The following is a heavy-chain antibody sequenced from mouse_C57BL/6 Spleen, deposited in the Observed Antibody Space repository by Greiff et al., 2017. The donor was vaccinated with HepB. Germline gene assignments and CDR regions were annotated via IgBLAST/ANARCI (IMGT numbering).Heavy chain of an antibody. CDR3: ARFYDGSPFDY. J-gene: IGHJ2*01. CDR2: IYPGSGST. Sequence: QVHVKQPGAELVKPGASVKMSCKASGYTFTSYWITWVKQRPGQGLEWIGDIYPGSGSTNYNEKFKSKATLTVDTSSSTAYMQLSSLTSEDSAVYYCARFYDGSPFDYWGQGTTLTVSS. CDR1: GYTFTSYW. D-gene: IGHD2-12*01. V-gene: IGHV1-55*01.